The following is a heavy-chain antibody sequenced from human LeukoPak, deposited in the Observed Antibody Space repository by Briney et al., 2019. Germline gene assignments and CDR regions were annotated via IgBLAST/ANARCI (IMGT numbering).Heavy chain of an antibody. CDR2: TSGRGDGT. D-gene: IGHD3-22*01. CDR3: ARAGVWDYSDSSGYHNAAFDI. J-gene: IGHJ3*02. CDR1: GFTFSSYG. V-gene: IGHV3-23*01. Sequence: GGSLRLSCAASGFTFSSYGMSWVRQAPGKGLEWVSATSGRGDGTYYADSVKGRFTISRDNAKNSLYLQMNSLRAEDTAVYYCARAGVWDYSDSSGYHNAAFDIWGQGTMVTVSS.